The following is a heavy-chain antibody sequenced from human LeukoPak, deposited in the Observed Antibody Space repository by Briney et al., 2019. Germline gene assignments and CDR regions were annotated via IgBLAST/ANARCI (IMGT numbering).Heavy chain of an antibody. V-gene: IGHV4-31*02. D-gene: IGHD3-22*01. Sequence: LRLSCAASGFTFSSYGMHWVRQHPGKGLEWIGYIYYSGSTYYNPSLKSRVTISVDTSKNQFSLKLSSVTAADTAVYYCARQRAFYDSSGYYYGYFDYWGQGTLVTVSS. CDR3: ARQRAFYDSSGYYYGYFDY. CDR2: IYYSGST. CDR1: GFTFSSYG. J-gene: IGHJ4*02.